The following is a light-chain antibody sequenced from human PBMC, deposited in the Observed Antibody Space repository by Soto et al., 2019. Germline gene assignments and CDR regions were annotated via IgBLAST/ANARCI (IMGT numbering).Light chain of an antibody. V-gene: IGKV1-9*01. J-gene: IGKJ4*01. CDR3: PQLHSCPLT. CDR1: QGISTC. Sequence: IPLTQSPSSLSASIGDIVTITCRAGQGISTCLAWYQQTPRKAPKLLIYAASTSHSGVPSSFSGSGSGTDFTITISRLQPEAFSTYYCPQLHSCPLTFGGENQVEIK. CDR2: AAS.